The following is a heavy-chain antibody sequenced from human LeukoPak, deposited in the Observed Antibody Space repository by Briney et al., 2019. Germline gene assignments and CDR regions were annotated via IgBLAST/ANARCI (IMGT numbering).Heavy chain of an antibody. CDR2: ISYEGSNK. CDR3: ASATSTWLPPFDY. Sequence: GGSLRLSCAASGFTFSSYAMHWVRQAPGKGLEWVTVISYEGSNKYYADSVKGRFTISRDNSKNTLYLQMNSLRAEDTALYYCASATSTWLPPFDYWGQGTLVTVSS. J-gene: IGHJ4*02. CDR1: GFTFSSYA. V-gene: IGHV3-30-3*01. D-gene: IGHD6-13*01.